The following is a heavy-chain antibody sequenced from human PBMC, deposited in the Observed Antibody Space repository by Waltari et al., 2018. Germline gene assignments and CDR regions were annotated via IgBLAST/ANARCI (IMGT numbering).Heavy chain of an antibody. J-gene: IGHJ4*02. CDR3: ARAPDFDT. CDR1: GYTFRDYY. Sequence: QVQLVQSGAEVKKPGASVKVSCKASGYTFRDYYMHWVRQAPGQGLEWMAWINPYSGGTYSAQKFQGRVTMTRDTSISTAYMELSGLTSDDTAVYYCARAPDFDTWGQGTQVTVSS. V-gene: IGHV1-2*02. CDR2: INPYSGGT.